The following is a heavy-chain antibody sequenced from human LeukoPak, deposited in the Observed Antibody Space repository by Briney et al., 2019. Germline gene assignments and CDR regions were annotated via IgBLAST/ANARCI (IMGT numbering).Heavy chain of an antibody. CDR3: VRDSNFKIDY. D-gene: IGHD5-24*01. CDR2: INHGGSDI. V-gene: IGHV3-74*01. J-gene: IGHJ4*02. Sequence: PSGSLTLSCAVSGFTVSTYVRHWVRRAPGEGLEWVSRINHGGSDISYADSVKGRSTISRDNARNTLYLQMNSLRADDTAIYYCVRDSNFKIDYWGQGTLVTVSS. CDR1: GFTVSTYV.